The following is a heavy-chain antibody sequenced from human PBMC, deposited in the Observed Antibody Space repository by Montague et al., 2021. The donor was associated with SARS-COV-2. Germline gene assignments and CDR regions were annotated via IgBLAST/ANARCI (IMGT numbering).Heavy chain of an antibody. CDR2: IYYSWST. V-gene: IGHV4-39*01. D-gene: IGHD2-21*01. J-gene: IGHJ4*02. Sequence: SETLSLTCTVSGGSISSSSYYWGWIRQPPGKGLEWIVSIYYSWSTYYNPSLKSRVTISVDTSKNQFSLKLSSVTAADTAVYYCARQPLTSIFRFAISPPGRDFDYWGQGTLVTVSS. CDR3: ARQPLTSIFRFAISPPGRDFDY. CDR1: GGSISSSSYY.